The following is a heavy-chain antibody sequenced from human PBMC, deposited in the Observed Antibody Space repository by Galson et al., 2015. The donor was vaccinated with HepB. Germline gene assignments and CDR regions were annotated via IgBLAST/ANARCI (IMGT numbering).Heavy chain of an antibody. CDR1: GFTFSDYY. V-gene: IGHV3-11*01. CDR2: ISSSGSTI. Sequence: SLRLSCAASGFTFSDYYMRWIRQAPGKGLEWVSSISSSGSTIYYADSVKGRFTISRDNAKNSLYLQMNSLRAEDTAVYYCARDGGYCSSTSCYNYYMDVWRKGTTVTVS. CDR3: ARDGGYCSSTSCYNYYMDV. D-gene: IGHD2-2*02. J-gene: IGHJ6*03.